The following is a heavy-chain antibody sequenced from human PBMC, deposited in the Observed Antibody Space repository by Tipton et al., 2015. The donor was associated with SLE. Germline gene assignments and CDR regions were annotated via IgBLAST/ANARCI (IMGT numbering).Heavy chain of an antibody. CDR1: GFTFSSYA. V-gene: IGHV3-30-3*01. CDR2: ISYDGSNK. CDR3: ARGYGGINWYFDL. J-gene: IGHJ2*01. Sequence: SLRLSCAASGFTFSSYAMHWVRQAPGKGLEWVAVISYDGSNKYYADSVKGRFTISRDNSKNTLYLQMNSLRAEDTAVYYCARGYGGINWYFDLWGRGTLVTVSS. D-gene: IGHD4-23*01.